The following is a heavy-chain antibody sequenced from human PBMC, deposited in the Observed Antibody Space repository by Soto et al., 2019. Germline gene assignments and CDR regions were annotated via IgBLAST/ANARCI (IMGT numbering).Heavy chain of an antibody. CDR2: IYYSGST. J-gene: IGHJ5*02. V-gene: IGHV4-39*01. Sequence: SETLSLTCTVSGGSISSSSYYWGWIRQPPGKGLEWIGSIYYSGSTYYNPSLKSRVTISVDTSKNQFSLKLSSVTAADTAVYYCASLTYDSSGYYYAPYWFDPWGQGTLVTVSS. D-gene: IGHD3-22*01. CDR1: GGSISSSSYY. CDR3: ASLTYDSSGYYYAPYWFDP.